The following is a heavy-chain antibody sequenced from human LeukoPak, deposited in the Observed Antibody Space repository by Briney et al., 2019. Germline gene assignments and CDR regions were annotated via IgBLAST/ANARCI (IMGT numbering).Heavy chain of an antibody. D-gene: IGHD3-3*01. Sequence: SETLSLTCTVSGVSISSSNSYWGWIRQPPGNGLEWIGSIYYSGNTYYNASLKSQVSISIDTSKNQFSLKLTSVTAADTAVYYCARTYYDFWSGYPLHAFDIWGQGTMVTVSS. CDR2: IYYSGNT. J-gene: IGHJ3*02. CDR3: ARTYYDFWSGYPLHAFDI. CDR1: GVSISSSNSY. V-gene: IGHV4-39*01.